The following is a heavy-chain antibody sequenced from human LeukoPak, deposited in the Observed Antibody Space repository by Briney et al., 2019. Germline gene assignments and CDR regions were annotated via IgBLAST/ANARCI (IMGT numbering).Heavy chain of an antibody. CDR3: AVVDSSGWYCNDY. D-gene: IGHD6-19*01. V-gene: IGHV3-66*01. J-gene: IGHJ4*02. CDR2: IYSGDNT. Sequence: PGGSLRLSCAASGFTVSTNYMSWVRKAPGKGLEWVSVIYSGDNTYYPDSVKGRFTISRDISKNTLYLQMNSLRAEDTAVYYCAVVDSSGWYCNDYWGQGTLVTVSS. CDR1: GFTVSTNY.